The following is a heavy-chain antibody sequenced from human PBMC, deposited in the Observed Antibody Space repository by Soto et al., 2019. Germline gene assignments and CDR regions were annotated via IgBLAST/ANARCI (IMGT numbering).Heavy chain of an antibody. CDR3: VRDYVMDV. V-gene: IGHV3-21*01. Sequence: PGGSLRLSCAASGFTFSGDAMNWVRQAPGKGLEWVSSISTTSTYIYYADSVKGRFTTSRDNANNSLHLQMNSLRAEDTAVYYCVRDYVMDVWGQGTTVTVSS. CDR1: GFTFSGDA. D-gene: IGHD3-10*02. CDR2: ISTTSTYI. J-gene: IGHJ6*02.